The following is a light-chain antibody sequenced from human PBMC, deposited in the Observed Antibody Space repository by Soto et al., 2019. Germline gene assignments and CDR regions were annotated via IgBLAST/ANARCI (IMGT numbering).Light chain of an antibody. CDR2: SAS. Sequence: EIAMTQSPATLSVSPGERATLSCRASQSISTELAWYQQIPGQPPRLLIYSASTSATGVPARFTGSGSGSESTLTSSGLQSEDVAIYYCQQGNNWPLTFGQGTRLEI. J-gene: IGKJ2*01. CDR3: QQGNNWPLT. CDR1: QSISTE. V-gene: IGKV3-15*01.